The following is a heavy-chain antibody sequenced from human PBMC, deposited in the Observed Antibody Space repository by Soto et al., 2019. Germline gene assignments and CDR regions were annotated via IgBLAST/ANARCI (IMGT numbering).Heavy chain of an antibody. J-gene: IGHJ4*01. CDR1: VFTFSDYY. CDR2: ISAGGSDI. V-gene: IGHV3-11*01. CDR3: ASLPQGYYDRSGRLVDY. Sequence: PGGSLRLSCASSVFTFSDYYMSWIRQAPGKGLEWVAYISAGGSDIYYGDSVKGRFTVSRDNTKKSLYLQMSNLRADDTAIYYCASLPQGYYDRSGRLVDYWGHGTLVTVSS. D-gene: IGHD3-22*01.